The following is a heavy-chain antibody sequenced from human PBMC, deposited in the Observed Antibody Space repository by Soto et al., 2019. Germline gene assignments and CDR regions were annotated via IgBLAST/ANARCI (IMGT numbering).Heavy chain of an antibody. D-gene: IGHD2-21*02. J-gene: IGHJ6*02. CDR1: GFTFSSYG. CDR2: ISYDGSNK. V-gene: IGHV3-30*18. CDR3: AKVYCGGDCYARPAGMDV. Sequence: HPGGSLRLSCAASGFTFSSYGMHWVRQAPGKGLEWVAVISYDGSNKYYADSVKGRFTISRDNSKNTLYLQMNSLRAEDTAVYYCAKVYCGGDCYARPAGMDVWGQGTTVTVSS.